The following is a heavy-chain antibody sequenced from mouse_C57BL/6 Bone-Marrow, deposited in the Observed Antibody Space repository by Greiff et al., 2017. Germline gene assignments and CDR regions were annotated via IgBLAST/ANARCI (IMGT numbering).Heavy chain of an antibody. J-gene: IGHJ2*01. CDR2: IDPANGNT. CDR3: ARERGYFTCPYFDY. D-gene: IGHD2-3*01. Sequence: VHVKQSVAELVRPGASVKLSCTASGFNIKNTYMHWVKQRPEPGLEWIGRIDPANGNTKYAPKFQGKATITADTSSNTAYLQLSSLTSEDTAIYVCARERGYFTCPYFDYWGQGTTLTVSS. CDR1: GFNIKNTY. V-gene: IGHV14-3*01.